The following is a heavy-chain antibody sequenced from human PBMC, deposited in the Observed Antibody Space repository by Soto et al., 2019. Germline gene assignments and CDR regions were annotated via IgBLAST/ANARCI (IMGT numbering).Heavy chain of an antibody. J-gene: IGHJ4*02. D-gene: IGHD4-17*01. Sequence: PSETLSLTCTVSGGSISSGDYHWSWIRQPPGKGLEWIGYIYYSGSTYYNPSLKSRVTISVDTSKNQFSLKLSSVTAADTAVYYCARGFHGDYSYYFDYWGQGTLVTVPQ. CDR3: ARGFHGDYSYYFDY. CDR1: GGSISSGDYH. V-gene: IGHV4-30-4*01. CDR2: IYYSGST.